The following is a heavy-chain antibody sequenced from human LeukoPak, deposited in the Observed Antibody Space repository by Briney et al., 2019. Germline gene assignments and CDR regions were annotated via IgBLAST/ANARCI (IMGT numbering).Heavy chain of an antibody. CDR1: GFTFSSYE. Sequence: GGSLRLSCAASGFTFSSYEMNWVRQAPGKGLEWVSYISSSGSTIYYADSVKGRFTISRDNSKNTLYLQMNSLRAEDTAVYYCARGVVLMVYAYSYYFDYWGQGTLVTVSS. D-gene: IGHD2-8*01. CDR3: ARGVVLMVYAYSYYFDY. CDR2: ISSSGSTI. J-gene: IGHJ4*02. V-gene: IGHV3-48*03.